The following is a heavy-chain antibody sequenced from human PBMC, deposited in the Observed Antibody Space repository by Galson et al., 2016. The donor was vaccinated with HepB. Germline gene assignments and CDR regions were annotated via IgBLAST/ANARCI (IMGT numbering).Heavy chain of an antibody. CDR2: ISTRRTT. D-gene: IGHD1-1*01. CDR3: AKERLVRRIFDP. CDR1: GFVFSNFG. Sequence: SLRLSCAASGFVFSNFGLSWVRQAPGKGLEWVASISTRRTTYYSDSVQGRFTISGDNSNNTLYLQMNGLRAEDTAVYYCAKERLVRRIFDPWGQGALVTVSS. V-gene: IGHV3-23*01. J-gene: IGHJ5*02.